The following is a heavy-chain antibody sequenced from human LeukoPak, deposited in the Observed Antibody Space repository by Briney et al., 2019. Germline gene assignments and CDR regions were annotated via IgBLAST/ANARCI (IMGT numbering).Heavy chain of an antibody. Sequence: GGSLRLSCAASGFTFSSYEMNWVRQAPGKGLEWVSYINNGGSTKHYADSVKGRFTVSRDNAKSSLNLQMNSLRAEDTAVYYCARFTKDSSGWYALGAFDIWGQGTMVTVSS. CDR3: ARFTKDSSGWYALGAFDI. J-gene: IGHJ3*02. V-gene: IGHV3-48*03. CDR1: GFTFSSYE. CDR2: INNGGSTK. D-gene: IGHD6-19*01.